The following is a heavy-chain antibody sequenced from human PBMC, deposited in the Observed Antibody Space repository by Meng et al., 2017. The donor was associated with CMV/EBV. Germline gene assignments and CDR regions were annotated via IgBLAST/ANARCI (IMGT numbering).Heavy chain of an antibody. CDR1: GYTFTGYY. V-gene: IGHV1-2*02. CDR3: ARDVADVNHGMDV. J-gene: IGHJ6*02. CDR2: INPNSGST. Sequence: SVNVSCQASGYTFTGYYMHWVRQAPGQGLEWMGWINPNSGSTNYAQKLQGRVTMTSGTSISTAYMELSRLRSDDTAVYYCARDVADVNHGMDVWGQGTTVTVSS.